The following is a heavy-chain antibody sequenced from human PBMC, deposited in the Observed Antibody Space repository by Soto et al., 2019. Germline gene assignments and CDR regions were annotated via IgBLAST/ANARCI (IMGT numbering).Heavy chain of an antibody. CDR3: ARVSGSYYYGMDV. D-gene: IGHD1-26*01. CDR2: ITDSGTT. CDR1: GGSISSYY. J-gene: IGHJ6*02. Sequence: PSETLSLTCTVSGGSISSYYWGWIRQPPGKGLEWSGSITDSGTTYYNPSLKSRLTISVDKSKNQFSLKLSSVTAADTAVYYCARVSGSYYYGMDVWGQGTTVTVSS. V-gene: IGHV4-39*07.